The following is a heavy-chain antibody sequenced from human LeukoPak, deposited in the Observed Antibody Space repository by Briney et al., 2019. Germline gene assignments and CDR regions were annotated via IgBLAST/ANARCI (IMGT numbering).Heavy chain of an antibody. D-gene: IGHD6-19*01. Sequence: ASVKVSCKASGYTFTSYDINWVRQAAGQGLEWMGWMSPNSGNTGYAQKFQGRVTITRNISISTAYMELSSLRSEDTAVYYCARGPQWRGDYYYMDVWGRGTTVTVSS. V-gene: IGHV1-8*03. CDR2: MSPNSGNT. CDR1: GYTFTSYD. CDR3: ARGPQWRGDYYYMDV. J-gene: IGHJ6*03.